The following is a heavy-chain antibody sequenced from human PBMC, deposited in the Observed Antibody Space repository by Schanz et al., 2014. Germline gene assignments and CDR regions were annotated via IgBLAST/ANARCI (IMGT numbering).Heavy chain of an antibody. CDR1: GFTFSSYS. CDR2: TSNDGSFT. J-gene: IGHJ4*02. V-gene: IGHV3-74*01. D-gene: IGHD4-17*01. CDR3: VRDTDYHFDY. Sequence: EVRLVESGGGLVKPGGSLRLSCAASGFTFSSYSMSWVRQAPGKGLVWVSRTSNDGSFTTFADSVKGRFTISRDNAKNTLYLQMNSLRAEDTAVYYCVRDTDYHFDYWGQGTLVTVSS.